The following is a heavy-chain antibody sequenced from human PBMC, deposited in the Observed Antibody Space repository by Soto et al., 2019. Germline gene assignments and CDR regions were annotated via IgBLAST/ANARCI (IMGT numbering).Heavy chain of an antibody. Sequence: QVQLVQSGVEVKKPGASVKVSCKACGYTFISHGISWVRQAPGQGLEWMGWISGKNGNTNYAQKLQGRVTLTTDTSTSTAYMELRSLRSDDTAVYYCARVSSSIVVVPDYGMDVWGQGTTVTVSS. J-gene: IGHJ6*02. CDR2: ISGKNGNT. CDR3: ARVSSSIVVVPDYGMDV. V-gene: IGHV1-18*04. CDR1: GYTFISHG. D-gene: IGHD2-15*01.